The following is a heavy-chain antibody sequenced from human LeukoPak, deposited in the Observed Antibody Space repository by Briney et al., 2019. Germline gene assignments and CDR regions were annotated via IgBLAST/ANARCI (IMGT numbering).Heavy chain of an antibody. Sequence: PGGSLRLSCAASGFTFSHYWMSWVRQAPGKGLEWVANIKQEGSEKYYVDSVKGRSTISRDNAKNSLYLQMNSLRAEDTAVYYCARGTYYYDSSGYYVFDSWGQGTLVTVSS. CDR2: IKQEGSEK. V-gene: IGHV3-7*04. CDR3: ARGTYYYDSSGYYVFDS. J-gene: IGHJ4*02. CDR1: GFTFSHYW. D-gene: IGHD3-22*01.